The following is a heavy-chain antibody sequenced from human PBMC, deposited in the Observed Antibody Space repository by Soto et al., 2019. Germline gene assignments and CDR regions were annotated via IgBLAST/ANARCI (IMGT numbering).Heavy chain of an antibody. CDR2: IYYSGST. V-gene: IGHV4-39*01. CDR3: AVGVVVPAAPFDY. Sequence: SETLSLTCTVSGGSISSSSYYWGWIRQPPGKGLEWIGSIYYSGSTYYNPSLKSRVTISVDTSKNQFSLKLSSVTAADTAVYYCAVGVVVPAAPFDYWGQGTLVTVSS. CDR1: GGSISSSSYY. J-gene: IGHJ4*02. D-gene: IGHD2-2*01.